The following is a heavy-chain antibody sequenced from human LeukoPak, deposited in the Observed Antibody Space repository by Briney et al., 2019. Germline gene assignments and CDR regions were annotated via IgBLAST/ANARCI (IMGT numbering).Heavy chain of an antibody. J-gene: IGHJ4*02. CDR2: ISSTGGSR. CDR1: EFAFSVYE. V-gene: IGHV3-48*03. CDR3: ATLTVASSFDY. D-gene: IGHD6-19*01. Sequence: GGSLRLSCAASEFAFSVYEMYWVRQAPGKGLEWVSYISSTGGSRYYADSVKGRFTISRGNAKNSLYLQMNSLRGEDTAVYYCATLTVASSFDYWGQGALVTVSS.